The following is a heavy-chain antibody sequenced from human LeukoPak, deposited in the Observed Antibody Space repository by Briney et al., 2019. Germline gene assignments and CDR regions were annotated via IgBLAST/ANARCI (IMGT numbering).Heavy chain of an antibody. CDR1: GGSISSGSYY. CDR3: ARDPHGDYYFDY. CDR2: IYTSGST. D-gene: IGHD4-17*01. Sequence: SQTLSLTCTVSGGSISSGSYYWSWIRQPAGKGLEWIGRIYTSGSTNYNPSLKSRVTISVDTSKNQFSLKLSSVTAADTAVYCCARDPHGDYYFDYWGQGTLVTVSS. V-gene: IGHV4-61*02. J-gene: IGHJ4*02.